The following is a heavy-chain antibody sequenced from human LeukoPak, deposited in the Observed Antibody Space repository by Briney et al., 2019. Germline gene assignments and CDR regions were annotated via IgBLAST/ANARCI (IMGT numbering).Heavy chain of an antibody. D-gene: IGHD3-10*01. V-gene: IGHV3-21*01. Sequence: VSSISSSSSYIYYADSVKGRFTISRDNAKNSLYLQMNSLRAEDTAVYYCAREDYGSGSYFYWGQGTLVTVSS. CDR2: ISSSSSYI. J-gene: IGHJ4*02. CDR3: AREDYGSGSYFY.